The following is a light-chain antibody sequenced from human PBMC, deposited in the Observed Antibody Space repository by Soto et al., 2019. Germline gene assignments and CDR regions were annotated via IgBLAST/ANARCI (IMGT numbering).Light chain of an antibody. CDR1: QSVSDN. CDR2: GAS. J-gene: IGKJ5*01. V-gene: IGKV3-15*01. Sequence: EIVMTQSPATLSVSPGGRATLSCRSSQSVSDNLAWYQQKPGQAPRLLISGASTRATGIPARFSGSGSGTEFTLTISSLQSEDFAVYYCQQYNYWPPITFGQGTRLEIK. CDR3: QQYNYWPPIT.